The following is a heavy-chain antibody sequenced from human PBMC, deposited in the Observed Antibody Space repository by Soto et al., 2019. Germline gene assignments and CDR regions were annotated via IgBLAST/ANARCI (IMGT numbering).Heavy chain of an antibody. J-gene: IGHJ4*02. Sequence: TLSLTCAVSGGSISSGGYSWSWIRQPPGKGLEWIGYIYHSGSTYYNPSLKSRVTISVDRSKNQFSLKLSSVTAADTAVYYCARGVNSGSYYGDYFDYWGQGTLVTVSS. CDR3: ARGVNSGSYYGDYFDY. V-gene: IGHV4-30-2*01. CDR1: GGSISSGGYS. CDR2: IYHSGST. D-gene: IGHD1-26*01.